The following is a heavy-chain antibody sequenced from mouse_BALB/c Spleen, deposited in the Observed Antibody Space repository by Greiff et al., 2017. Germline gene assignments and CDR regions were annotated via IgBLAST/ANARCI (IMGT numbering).Heavy chain of an antibody. V-gene: IGHV5-6-3*01. CDR1: GFTFSSYG. Sequence: VKLVESGGGLVQPGGSLKLSCAASGFTFSSYGMSWVRQTPDKRLELVATINSNGGSTYYPDSVKGRFTISRDNAKNTLYLQMSSLKSEDTAMYYCARDYPYAMDYWGQGTSVTVSS. CDR3: ARDYPYAMDY. CDR2: INSNGGST. J-gene: IGHJ4*01.